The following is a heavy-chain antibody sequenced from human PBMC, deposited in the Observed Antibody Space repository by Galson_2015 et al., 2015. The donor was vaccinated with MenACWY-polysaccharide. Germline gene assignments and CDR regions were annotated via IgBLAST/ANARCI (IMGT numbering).Heavy chain of an antibody. D-gene: IGHD2-8*02. J-gene: IGHJ3*01. CDR1: GFTFDDYA. CDR3: SKDIRGRCAGGSRLGFEV. Sequence: SVRLSCAASGFTFDDYAMHWVRQAPGKGLEWIAGISGGGAGIGYADSVKGRFTISRDNGKNSLYLQVDSLRAEDTALYYCSKDIRGRCAGGSRLGFEVWGQGTMVTVSS. CDR2: ISGGGAGI. V-gene: IGHV3-9*01.